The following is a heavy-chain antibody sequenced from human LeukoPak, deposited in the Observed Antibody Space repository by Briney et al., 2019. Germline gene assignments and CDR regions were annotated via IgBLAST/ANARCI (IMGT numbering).Heavy chain of an antibody. J-gene: IGHJ4*02. Sequence: GGSLRLSCAASGFTFSRYWMHWVRQAPGKGLEWVANIKQDGSDKYYVDSVKGRFTISRDNAKNSLYLQMNCLRADDTALYYSRRAGRGLDYWRQRPQLPV. CDR1: GFTFSRYW. V-gene: IGHV3-7*04. CDR2: IKQDGSDK. CDR3: RRAGRGLDY.